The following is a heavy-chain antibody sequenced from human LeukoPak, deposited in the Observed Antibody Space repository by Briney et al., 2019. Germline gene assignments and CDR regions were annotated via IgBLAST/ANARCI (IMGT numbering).Heavy chain of an antibody. CDR1: GYTFTGYY. CDR3: ARDMLHSSGWYLDAFDI. V-gene: IGHV1-2*02. CDR2: INPNSGGT. J-gene: IGHJ3*02. Sequence: ASVKVSCKASGYTFTGYYVHWVRQAPGQELEWMGWINPNSGGTNYAQKFQGRVTMTRDTSISTAYMELSRLRSDDTAVYYCARDMLHSSGWYLDAFDIWGQGTMVTVSS. D-gene: IGHD6-19*01.